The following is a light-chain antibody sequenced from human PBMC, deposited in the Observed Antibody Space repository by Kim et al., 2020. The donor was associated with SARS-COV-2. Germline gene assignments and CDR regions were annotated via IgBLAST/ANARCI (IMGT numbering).Light chain of an antibody. J-gene: IGLJ3*02. CDR2: EDN. CDR3: QSYDSSNHGV. Sequence: KTVTISCSRRSGSIASSYVQWYQQRPGSSPTTVIYEDNQGPSGVPDRFSGSIDSSSNSASLTISGLKTEDEADYYCQSYDSSNHGVFGGGTQLTVL. V-gene: IGLV6-57*01. CDR1: SGSIASSY.